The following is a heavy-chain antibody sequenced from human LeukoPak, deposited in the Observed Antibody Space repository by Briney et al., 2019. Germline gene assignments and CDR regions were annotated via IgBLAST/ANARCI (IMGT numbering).Heavy chain of an antibody. CDR1: GYTFTGYY. D-gene: IGHD3-3*01. V-gene: IGHV1-2*02. Sequence: GASVKVSCKASGYTFTGYYMHWVRQAPGQGLEWMGWINPNSGGTNYAQKFQGRVTMTRDTSISTAYMELSRLRSDDTAVYYCARDQSLMGITIFGVDFDYWGQGTLVTVSS. CDR2: INPNSGGT. J-gene: IGHJ4*02. CDR3: ARDQSLMGITIFGVDFDY.